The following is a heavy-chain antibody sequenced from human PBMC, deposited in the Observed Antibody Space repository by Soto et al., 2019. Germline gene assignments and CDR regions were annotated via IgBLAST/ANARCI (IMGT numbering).Heavy chain of an antibody. D-gene: IGHD7-27*01. V-gene: IGHV1-69*02. CDR2: IIPILGIA. CDR1: GGTFSSYT. J-gene: IGHJ2*01. Sequence: QVQLVQSGAEVKKPGSSVKVSCKASGGTFSSYTISWVRQAPGQGLEWMGRIIPILGIANYAQKFQGRVTITADKSTRTAYMELSSLRSEDTAVYYCASCTNCDNWYFDLWGRGTLVTVSS. CDR3: ASCTNCDNWYFDL.